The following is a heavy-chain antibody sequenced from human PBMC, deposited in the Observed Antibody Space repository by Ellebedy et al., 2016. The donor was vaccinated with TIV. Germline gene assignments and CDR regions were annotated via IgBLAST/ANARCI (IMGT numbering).Heavy chain of an antibody. CDR3: AVTMIVVGGDAFDI. D-gene: IGHD3-22*01. Sequence: AASVKVSCKASGYTFTSYYIHWVRQAPGKGLEWMGGFDPEDGETIYAQKFQGRVTMTEDTSTDTAYMELSSLRSEDTAVYYCAVTMIVVGGDAFDIWGQGTLVTVSS. J-gene: IGHJ3*02. CDR1: GYTFTSYY. CDR2: FDPEDGET. V-gene: IGHV1-24*01.